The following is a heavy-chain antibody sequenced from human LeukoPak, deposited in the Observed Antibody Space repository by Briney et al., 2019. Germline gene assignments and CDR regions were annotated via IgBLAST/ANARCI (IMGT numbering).Heavy chain of an antibody. J-gene: IGHJ5*02. V-gene: IGHV1-8*01. D-gene: IGHD3-10*01. CDR1: GFTFTSYD. CDR3: VRDGEGVAISVNYWFDP. CDR2: MNPNNGNT. Sequence: ASVKVSCKASGFTFTSYDINWVRLASGQGLEWMGWMNPNNGNTGYAQKFQGRVIMTRDTSISTAYMELRDLGSEDTAVYYCVRDGEGVAISVNYWFDPWGQGTLVTVSS.